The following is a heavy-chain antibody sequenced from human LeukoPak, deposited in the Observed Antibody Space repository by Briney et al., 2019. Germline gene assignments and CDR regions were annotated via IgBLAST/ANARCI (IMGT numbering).Heavy chain of an antibody. Sequence: GGSLRLSCAASGFTFSSTRMTWVRQAPGKGLEWVANIKEDGSLRDYVDSVKGRFTIFRDNAKNSLYLQMNSLRHEDTAVYYCARDGALTVGSFDIWGQGTMVTVSS. V-gene: IGHV3-7*04. D-gene: IGHD1-26*01. J-gene: IGHJ3*02. CDR2: IKEDGSLR. CDR1: GFTFSSTR. CDR3: ARDGALTVGSFDI.